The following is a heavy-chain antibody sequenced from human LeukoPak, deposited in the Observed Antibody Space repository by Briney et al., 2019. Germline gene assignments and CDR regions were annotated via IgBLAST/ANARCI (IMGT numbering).Heavy chain of an antibody. CDR1: GGSISSGGYY. CDR3: ARAEWFGKKYYFDY. J-gene: IGHJ4*02. Sequence: TSQTLSLTCTVSGGSISSGGYYRSWIRQHPGKGLEWIGYIYYSGSTYYNPSLKSRVTISVDTSKNQFSLKLSSVTAADTAVYYCARAEWFGKKYYFDYWGQGTLVTVSS. D-gene: IGHD3-10*01. V-gene: IGHV4-31*03. CDR2: IYYSGST.